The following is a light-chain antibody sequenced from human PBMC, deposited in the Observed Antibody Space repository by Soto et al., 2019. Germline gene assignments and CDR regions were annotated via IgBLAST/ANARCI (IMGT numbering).Light chain of an antibody. CDR1: QSISTY. CDR2: DSS. CDR3: QQSYSNPTWT. J-gene: IGKJ1*01. Sequence: DIQLTQSPSSLSASVGHRITITCRASQSISTYLNWYQQKPGEAPTLLFYDSSTLQSGVPSRFSGSGFGAEFTLTVSSLQPEDFATYYCQQSYSNPTWTFGQGTKVDIK. V-gene: IGKV1-39*01.